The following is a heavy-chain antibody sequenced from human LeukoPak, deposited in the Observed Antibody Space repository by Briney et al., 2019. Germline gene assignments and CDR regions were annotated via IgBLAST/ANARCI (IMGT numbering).Heavy chain of an antibody. CDR3: ARGPGAAAAIPGRRSGLDP. V-gene: IGHV4-4*07. CDR2: IYTSGTT. J-gene: IGHJ5*02. CDR1: GGSISSYS. Sequence: SETLSLTCIVSGGSISSYSWTWIRQPAGEGLEWIGRIYTSGTTNYNPSLKSRVTMSVDTSKNQFSLKLSSVTAADTAVYYCARGPGAAAAIPGRRSGLDPWGQGTLVTVSS. D-gene: IGHD2-2*02.